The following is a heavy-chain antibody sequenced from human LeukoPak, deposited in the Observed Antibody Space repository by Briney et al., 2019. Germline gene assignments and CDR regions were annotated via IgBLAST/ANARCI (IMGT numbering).Heavy chain of an antibody. CDR2: IKQDVSEK. CDR3: ARDRSSSFSGADDY. CDR1: GFTFSSYW. J-gene: IGHJ4*02. D-gene: IGHD6-6*01. Sequence: GGSLRLSCAASGFTFSSYWMSWVRQAPGKGLEWLANIKQDVSEKYYVDSGKGRFTISRDNAKNSLYLQMNSLRAEDTAVYYCARDRSSSFSGADDYWGQGTLVTVSS. V-gene: IGHV3-7*01.